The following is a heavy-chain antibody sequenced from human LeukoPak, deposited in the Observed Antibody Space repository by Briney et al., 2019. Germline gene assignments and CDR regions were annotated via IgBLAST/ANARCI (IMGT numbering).Heavy chain of an antibody. Sequence: PSETLSLTCAVYGGSLSGYYWSWIRQPPGKGLEWIGEINHSGSTNYNPSLKSRVTISVDTSKNQFSLKLSSVTAADTAVYYCARGTNDFWSGYYPTYFDYWGQGTLVTVSS. D-gene: IGHD3-3*01. CDR1: GGSLSGYY. CDR3: ARGTNDFWSGYYPTYFDY. J-gene: IGHJ4*02. V-gene: IGHV4-34*01. CDR2: INHSGST.